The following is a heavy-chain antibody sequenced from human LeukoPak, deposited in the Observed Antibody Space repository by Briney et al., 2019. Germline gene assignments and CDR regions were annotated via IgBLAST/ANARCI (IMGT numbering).Heavy chain of an antibody. CDR2: IWYDGSNK. J-gene: IGHJ6*04. D-gene: IGHD6-19*01. Sequence: GRPLRLSCAASGFTFSSYDMHWVRQAPGKGLEWVAVIWYDGSNKYYADSVKGRFTISRDNSKNTLYLQMNSLRAEDTAVYYCARDLKQWLVGGGGGMDVWGKGTTVTVSS. V-gene: IGHV3-33*01. CDR1: GFTFSSYD. CDR3: ARDLKQWLVGGGGGMDV.